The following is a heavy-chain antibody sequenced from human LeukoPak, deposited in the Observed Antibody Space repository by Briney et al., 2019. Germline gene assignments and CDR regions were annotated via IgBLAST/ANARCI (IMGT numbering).Heavy chain of an antibody. CDR2: ISYDGSNK. Sequence: PGRSLRLSCAASGFTFSSYAMHWVRQAPGKGLEWVAVISYDGSNKYYADSVKGRFTISRDNSKNTLYLQMNSLRAEDTAVYYCALEMATNGLYYWGQGTLVTVSS. CDR1: GFTFSSYA. D-gene: IGHD5-24*01. J-gene: IGHJ4*02. CDR3: ALEMATNGLYY. V-gene: IGHV3-30-3*01.